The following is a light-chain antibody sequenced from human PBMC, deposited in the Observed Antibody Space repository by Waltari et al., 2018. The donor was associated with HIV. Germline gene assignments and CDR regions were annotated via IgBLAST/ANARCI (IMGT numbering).Light chain of an antibody. CDR2: ENN. Sequence: QSVLTQPPSVSAAPGHKVTLSCSGSSSNIGDNYVSWSQQLPGTAPKLLIYENNQLPSGIPDRFSGSKSATSATLDITGLQTGDEADYYCGTWDTSLTSGYVFGTGTKVTVL. CDR1: SSNIGDNY. V-gene: IGLV1-51*02. J-gene: IGLJ1*01. CDR3: GTWDTSLTSGYV.